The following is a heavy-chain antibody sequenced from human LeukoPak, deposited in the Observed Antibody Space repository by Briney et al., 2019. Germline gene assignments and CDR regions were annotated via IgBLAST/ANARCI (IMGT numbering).Heavy chain of an antibody. CDR2: ISRSLGRT. CDR1: GFTFSSYD. V-gene: IGHV3-23*01. J-gene: IGHJ5*02. Sequence: GGSLRLSCAASGFTFSSYDMSWVRQAPGKGLEWVSGISRSLGRTYYADSVKGRFTISRDNSKNTLYLQMNSLRADDTAVYYCAKGGLVHRFDPWGQGTLVTVSS. CDR3: AKGGLVHRFDP.